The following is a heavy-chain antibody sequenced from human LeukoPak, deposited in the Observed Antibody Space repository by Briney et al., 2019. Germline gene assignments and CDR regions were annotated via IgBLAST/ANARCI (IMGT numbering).Heavy chain of an antibody. CDR3: VKDFPAVAMNYYFDY. J-gene: IGHJ4*02. V-gene: IGHV3-66*01. D-gene: IGHD6-19*01. Sequence: GGSLRLSCAASGFTVSSNYMSWVRQAPGKGLEWVSVIYSGGSTYYADSVKGRFTISRDNSKNTLYLQMNSLRAEDTAVYYCVKDFPAVAMNYYFDYWGQGTLVTVSS. CDR2: IYSGGST. CDR1: GFTVSSNY.